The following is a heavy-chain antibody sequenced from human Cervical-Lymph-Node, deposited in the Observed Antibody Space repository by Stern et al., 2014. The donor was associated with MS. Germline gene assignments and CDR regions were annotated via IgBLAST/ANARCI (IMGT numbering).Heavy chain of an antibody. V-gene: IGHV4-31*03. J-gene: IGHJ4*02. D-gene: IGHD3-22*01. CDR3: ARLNLYYYDSSGIFDY. CDR2: IYYSGST. CDR1: GGSISSGGYY. Sequence: VQLLESGPGLVKPSQTLSLTCTVSGGSISSGGYYWSWIRQHPGKGLEWIGDIYYSGSTYYNPSLKSRVTISVDTSKNQFSLKLSSVTAADTAVYYCARLNLYYYDSSGIFDYWGQGTLVTVSS.